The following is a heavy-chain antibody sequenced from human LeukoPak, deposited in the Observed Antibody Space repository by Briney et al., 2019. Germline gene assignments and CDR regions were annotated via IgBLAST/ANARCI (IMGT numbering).Heavy chain of an antibody. D-gene: IGHD6-19*01. J-gene: IGHJ4*02. V-gene: IGHV4-59*12. CDR3: TTAYSSGWYRWYFDH. CDR2: IYYSGST. Sequence: SETLSLTCTVSGGSISSYYWSWIRQPPGKGLEWIGYIYYSGSTNYNPSLKSRVTISVDTSKNQFSLKLNSMTAADTAVYSCTTAYSSGWYRWYFDHWGQGTLVTVSS. CDR1: GGSISSYY.